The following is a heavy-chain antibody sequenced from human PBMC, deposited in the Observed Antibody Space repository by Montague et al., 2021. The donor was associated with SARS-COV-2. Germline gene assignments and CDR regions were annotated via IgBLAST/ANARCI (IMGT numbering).Heavy chain of an antibody. CDR3: ARLRDGAVPSPILGVGPYYSYYYMDV. D-gene: IGHD3-10*01. CDR2: INHGGST. J-gene: IGHJ6*03. V-gene: IGHV4-34*01. CDR1: GTSFGGYY. Sequence: SETLSLTCAVHGTSFGGYYWNWIRQPPGKGLEWIGEINHGGSTKYSPSLKSRLTISADTSKNQFSLKLTSVAAADTAVYYCARLRDGAVPSPILGVGPYYSYYYMDVWGRGTTVTVSS.